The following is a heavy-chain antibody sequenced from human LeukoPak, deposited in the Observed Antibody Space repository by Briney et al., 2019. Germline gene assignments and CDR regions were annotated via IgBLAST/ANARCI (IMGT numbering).Heavy chain of an antibody. CDR3: ASGVPAAPFGSFY. CDR1: GGTFSSCA. CDR2: IIPIFGTA. J-gene: IGHJ4*02. V-gene: IGHV1-69*05. Sequence: ASVKVSCKASGGTFSSCAISWVRQAPGQGLEWMGGIIPIFGTANYAQKFQGRVTITTDESTSTAYMELSSLRSEDTAVYYCASGVPAAPFGSFYWGQGTLVTVSS. D-gene: IGHD2-2*01.